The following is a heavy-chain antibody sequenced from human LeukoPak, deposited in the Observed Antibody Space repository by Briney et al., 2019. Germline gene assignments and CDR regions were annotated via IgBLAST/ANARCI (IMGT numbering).Heavy chain of an antibody. V-gene: IGHV3-11*01. CDR2: ISSSGSTI. J-gene: IGHJ4*02. CDR3: ARVNRVTAIQELDY. CDR1: GFTFSDYY. D-gene: IGHD2-21*02. Sequence: GGSLRLSCAASGFTFSDYYMTWIRQAPGKGLEWVSCISSSGSTIFYADSVKGRFTISKDNAKSSLFLQMNSLRAEDTAVYYCARVNRVTAIQELDYWGQGTLVTVSS.